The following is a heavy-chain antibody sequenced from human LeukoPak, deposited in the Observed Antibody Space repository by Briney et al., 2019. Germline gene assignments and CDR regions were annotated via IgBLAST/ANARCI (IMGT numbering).Heavy chain of an antibody. V-gene: IGHV3-53*01. CDR1: GFTVSLYY. J-gene: IGHJ4*02. Sequence: GGSLRLSCAASGFTVSLYYMTWVRQAPGKRLEWVSVIYSGGPTHYADSVKGRFTISRDKTKNTLYLQMNSLRAEDTAVYYCAKSAYYDASGYYREYYFDYWGQGTLVTVSS. D-gene: IGHD3-22*01. CDR2: IYSGGPT. CDR3: AKSAYYDASGYYREYYFDY.